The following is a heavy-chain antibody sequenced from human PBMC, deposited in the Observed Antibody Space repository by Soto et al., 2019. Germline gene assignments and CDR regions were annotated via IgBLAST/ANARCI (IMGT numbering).Heavy chain of an antibody. CDR1: GYTFTSYA. CDR3: ATKGRWYVGYYYYGMDV. J-gene: IGHJ6*02. Sequence: GASVKVSCKASGYTFTSYAMHWVRQAPGQRLEWMGWINAGNGNTIYAQKFQGRVTMTEDTSTDTAYMELSSLRSEDTAVYYCATKGRWYVGYYYYGMDVWGQGTTVTVSS. CDR2: INAGNGNT. V-gene: IGHV1-3*01. D-gene: IGHD6-13*01.